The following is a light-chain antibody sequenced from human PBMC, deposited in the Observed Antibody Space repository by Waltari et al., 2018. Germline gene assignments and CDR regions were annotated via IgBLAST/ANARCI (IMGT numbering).Light chain of an antibody. CDR2: GIK. CDR1: SSNIGSNY. V-gene: IGLV1-47*01. J-gene: IGLJ2*01. Sequence: QSVLTQPPSASGTPGQRVTISCSGSSSNIGSNYVYWYQQLPGTAPKLLIYGIKQRPSRVPDRFSGSKSGTSASLAISGLRSEDEADYYCAAWDDSLSGPVFGGGTKLTVL. CDR3: AAWDDSLSGPV.